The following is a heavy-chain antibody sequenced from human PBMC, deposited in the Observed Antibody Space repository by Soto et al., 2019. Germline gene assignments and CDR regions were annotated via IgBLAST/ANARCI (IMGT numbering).Heavy chain of an antibody. V-gene: IGHV3-30*18. CDR2: ISYDGSNK. CDR3: AKEDATVVTPSGPLFDY. CDR1: GFTFSSYG. D-gene: IGHD4-17*01. J-gene: IGHJ4*02. Sequence: QVQLVESGGGVVQPGRSLRLSCAASGFTFSSYGMHWVRQAPGKGLEWVAVISYDGSNKYYADSVKGRFTISRDNSKNPLYLQMNSLRAEDTAVYYCAKEDATVVTPSGPLFDYWGQGTLVTVSS.